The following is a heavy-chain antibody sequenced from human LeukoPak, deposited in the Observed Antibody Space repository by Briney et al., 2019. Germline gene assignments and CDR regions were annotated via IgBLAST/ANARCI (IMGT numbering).Heavy chain of an antibody. D-gene: IGHD6-6*01. V-gene: IGHV3-66*02. J-gene: IGHJ4*02. CDR1: GFTVSSNY. Sequence: GGSLRLSCAASGFTVSSNYMSWVRQAPGKGLEWVSVIYSGGSTYYADPVKGRLTISRDNSKNTLYLQMNSLRAEDTAVYYRARGHYSSSSYYFDYWGQGTLVTVSS. CDR2: IYSGGST. CDR3: ARGHYSSSSYYFDY.